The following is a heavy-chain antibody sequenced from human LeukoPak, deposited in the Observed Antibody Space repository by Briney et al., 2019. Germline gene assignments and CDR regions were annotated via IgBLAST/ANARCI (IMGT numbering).Heavy chain of an antibody. CDR2: IYSGGST. D-gene: IGHD1-26*01. CDR1: GFTVSSNY. CDR3: ARAQKVGAIRD. J-gene: IGHJ4*02. Sequence: QPGGSLRLSCAASGFTVSSNYMSWVRQAPGKGLEWVSFIYSGGSTYYSDSVKGGFTISRDNYKNTLYLQMNSLRAEDTAVYYCARAQKVGAIRDWGQGTLVTVSS. V-gene: IGHV3-53*01.